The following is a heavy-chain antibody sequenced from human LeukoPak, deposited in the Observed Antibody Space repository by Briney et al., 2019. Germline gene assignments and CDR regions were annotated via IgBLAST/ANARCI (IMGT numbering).Heavy chain of an antibody. CDR2: TSDSGNT. J-gene: IGHJ4*02. CDR3: ARWHSHGRYFDY. CDR1: GGSIRNYY. V-gene: IGHV4-59*01. Sequence: PSEXLSLTCTVSGGSIRNYYWNWIRQPPGKGLEWIGYTSDSGNTDYKPSLKSRVTISVDTSKNQFSLKLTSATAADTAVYYCARWHSHGRYFDYWGQGALVTVSS. D-gene: IGHD2-21*01.